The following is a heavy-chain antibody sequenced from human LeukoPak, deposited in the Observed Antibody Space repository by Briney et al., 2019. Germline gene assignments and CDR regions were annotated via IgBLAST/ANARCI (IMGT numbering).Heavy chain of an antibody. CDR1: GYTFTGYY. CDR3: ARESLYGSSGYTPMDV. J-gene: IGHJ6*02. CDR2: ISSNGGST. Sequence: ASVKVSCKASGYTFTGYYMHWVRQAPGKGLEYVSAISSNGGSTYYANSVKGRFTISRDNSKNTLYLQMGSLRAEDMAVYYCARESLYGSSGYTPMDVWGQGTTVTVSS. V-gene: IGHV3-64*01. D-gene: IGHD3-22*01.